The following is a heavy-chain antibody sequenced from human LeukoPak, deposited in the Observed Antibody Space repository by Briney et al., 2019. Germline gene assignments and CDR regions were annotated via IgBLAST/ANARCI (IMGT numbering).Heavy chain of an antibody. CDR1: GFTFSTYG. D-gene: IGHD3-3*01. Sequence: GRSLRLSCAASGFTFSTYGVHWVRQAPGKGLEWVAVIWSDGSNTYYADSVKGRFTISRDNSKNTLYLQMNSLRAEDTAVYYCARDGFNFYYFDYWGQGTLVPVSS. CDR3: ARDGFNFYYFDY. J-gene: IGHJ4*02. CDR2: IWSDGSNT. V-gene: IGHV3-33*01.